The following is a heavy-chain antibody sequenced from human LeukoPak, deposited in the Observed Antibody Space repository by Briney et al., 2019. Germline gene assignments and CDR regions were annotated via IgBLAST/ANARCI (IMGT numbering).Heavy chain of an antibody. J-gene: IGHJ5*02. Sequence: GESLKISCKGSGYSFTSYWIGWVRQMPGKGLEWMGIIYPGDSDTRYSPSFQGQVTISADKSISTAYLQWSSLKASDTAMYYCARRRYCSSTSCYIRGEWFDPWGQGTLVTVSS. CDR3: ARRRYCSSTSCYIRGEWFDP. V-gene: IGHV5-51*01. CDR2: IYPGDSDT. CDR1: GYSFTSYW. D-gene: IGHD2-2*02.